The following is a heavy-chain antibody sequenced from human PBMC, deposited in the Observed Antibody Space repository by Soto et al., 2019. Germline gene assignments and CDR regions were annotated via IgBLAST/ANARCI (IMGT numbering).Heavy chain of an antibody. J-gene: IGHJ4*02. V-gene: IGHV3-74*01. CDR2: INVDGIRT. Sequence: EVQLVESGGGLVEPGGSLRLSCAASGFTLSSYWMHWVRQVPGKGLMWVSRINVDGIRTNYADSVKGRFTISRDNAKNTLYLQMNSLRGEDTAVYYCGRNLGNYDRYYLAYWGQGTLVTVSS. CDR1: GFTLSSYW. D-gene: IGHD1-7*01. CDR3: GRNLGNYDRYYLAY.